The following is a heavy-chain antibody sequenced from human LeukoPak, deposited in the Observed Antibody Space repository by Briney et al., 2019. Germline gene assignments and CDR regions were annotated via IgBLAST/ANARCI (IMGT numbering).Heavy chain of an antibody. J-gene: IGHJ5*02. CDR3: ARASPSDNWYYYDSSGLNWFDP. D-gene: IGHD3-22*01. V-gene: IGHV4-59*01. CDR1: GFTFSSYS. CDR2: IYYSGST. Sequence: KPGGSLRLSCAASGFTFSSYSMNWVRQAPGKGLEWIGYIYYSGSTNYNPSLKSRVTISVDTSKNQFSLKLSSVTAADTAVYYCARASPSDNWYYYDSSGLNWFDPWGQGTLVTVSS.